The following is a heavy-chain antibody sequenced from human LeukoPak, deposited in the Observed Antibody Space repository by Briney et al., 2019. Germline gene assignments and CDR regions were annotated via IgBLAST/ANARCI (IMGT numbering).Heavy chain of an antibody. CDR1: GGSISSSSYY. V-gene: IGHV4-39*07. Sequence: PSETLSLTCTVSGGSISSSSYYWGWIRQPPGKGLEWIGSIYYSGSTYYNPSLKSRVTISVDTSKNQFSLKLSSVTAADTAVYYCARKGDPGGDFDYWGQGTLVTVSS. CDR2: IYYSGST. CDR3: ARKGDPGGDFDY. J-gene: IGHJ4*02. D-gene: IGHD2-21*02.